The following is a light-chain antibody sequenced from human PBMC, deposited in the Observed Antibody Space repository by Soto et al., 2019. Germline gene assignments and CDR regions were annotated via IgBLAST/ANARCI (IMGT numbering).Light chain of an antibody. Sequence: EIVMTQSPATLSVSPGERATLSCRASQSVGSNLAWYQQIPGQAPRLLIYGASTRATGIPARFSGSGSGAEFTLTISSLQSEDFAICFCQQYNNWPPDRTFGQGTKVEIK. J-gene: IGKJ1*01. CDR3: QQYNNWPPDRT. CDR1: QSVGSN. V-gene: IGKV3-15*01. CDR2: GAS.